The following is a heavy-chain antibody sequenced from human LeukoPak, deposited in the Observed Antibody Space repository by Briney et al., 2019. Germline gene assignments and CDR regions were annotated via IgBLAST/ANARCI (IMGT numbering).Heavy chain of an antibody. CDR3: AREGGITGTTNYYYYMDV. CDR2: TYYRSKWYN. Sequence: SQTLSLTCAISGDSVSSNSAAWNWIRQSPSRGLEWLGRTYYRSKWYNDYAVSVKSRITINPDTSKNQFSLQLNSVTPEDTAVYYCAREGGITGTTNYYYYMDVWGKGTTVTISS. V-gene: IGHV6-1*01. D-gene: IGHD1-20*01. CDR1: GDSVSSNSAA. J-gene: IGHJ6*03.